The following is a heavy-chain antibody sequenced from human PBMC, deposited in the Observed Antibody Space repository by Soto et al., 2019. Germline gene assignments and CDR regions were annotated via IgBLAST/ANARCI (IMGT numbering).Heavy chain of an antibody. CDR1: GDSVSSNSAA. D-gene: IGHD3-3*01. CDR2: TYYRPKRYN. CDR3: ARAVSITIFGVVPNYFDY. J-gene: IGHJ4*02. Sequence: SQTLSLTCAISGDSVSSNSAAWNWIRQSTSRGLEWLGRTYYRPKRYNDYAVSVNSGLTINPDTSMNEFSLQLNSVTPEHTAVDYCARAVSITIFGVVPNYFDYWGQGTLVTVSS. V-gene: IGHV6-1*01.